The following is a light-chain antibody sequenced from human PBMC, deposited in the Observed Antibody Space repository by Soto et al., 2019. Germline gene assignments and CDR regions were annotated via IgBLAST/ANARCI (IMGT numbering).Light chain of an antibody. CDR2: MAS. CDR1: QSISTW. Sequence: DIQMTQSPSTLSASVGDRVTITCRASQSISTWLAWYQQKPGKAPKLLIYMASTLESGVPSRFSGSASGTEFTLTISSLQPDDFATYYRQQHNSYPATFGQGTKVEIK. CDR3: QQHNSYPAT. V-gene: IGKV1-5*03. J-gene: IGKJ1*01.